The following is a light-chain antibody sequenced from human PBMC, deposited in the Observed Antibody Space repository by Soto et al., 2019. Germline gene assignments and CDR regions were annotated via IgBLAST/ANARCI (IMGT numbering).Light chain of an antibody. V-gene: IGKV3-20*01. Sequence: EIVLTQSPGTLSLSPGERATLSCRASQSVSSDCLAWFQQKPGQAPRLLIYGASSRATGIPDRFSGSGSGTGFTLTISRLEPEDFAVYYCQQYGSSPGTFGQGTKVEFK. CDR2: GAS. CDR1: QSVSSDC. J-gene: IGKJ1*01. CDR3: QQYGSSPGT.